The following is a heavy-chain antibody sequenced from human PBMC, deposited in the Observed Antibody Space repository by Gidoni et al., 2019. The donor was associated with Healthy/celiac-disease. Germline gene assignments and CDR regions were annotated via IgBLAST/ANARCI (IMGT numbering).Heavy chain of an antibody. V-gene: IGHV1-69*08. Sequence: QVQLVQSGAEVKKPGSSVKVSCKASGGTFSSYTISWVRQAPGQGLEWMGRIIPILGIANYAQKFQGRVTITADKSTSTAYMELSSLRSEDTAVYYCARDANGDSSSGSVFDYWGQGTLVTVSS. CDR1: GGTFSSYT. CDR3: ARDANGDSSSGSVFDY. J-gene: IGHJ4*02. CDR2: IIPILGIA. D-gene: IGHD6-6*01.